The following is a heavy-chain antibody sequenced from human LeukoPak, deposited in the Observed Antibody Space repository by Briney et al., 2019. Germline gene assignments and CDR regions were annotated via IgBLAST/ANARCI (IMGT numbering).Heavy chain of an antibody. J-gene: IGHJ4*02. V-gene: IGHV5-51*01. CDR2: TYPGDSDT. Sequence: GESLKISCKGSGFSFTTYWIGWVRQMPGKGLEWMGITYPGDSDTRYSPSFQGQVTISADKSINTAYLQWSSLKASDTAMYYCARPTPGTGPDSWGQGTLVTVSS. D-gene: IGHD2-8*02. CDR1: GFSFTTYW. CDR3: ARPTPGTGPDS.